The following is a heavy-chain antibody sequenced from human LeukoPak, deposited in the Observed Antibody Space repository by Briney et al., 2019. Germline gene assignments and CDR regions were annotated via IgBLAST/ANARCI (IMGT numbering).Heavy chain of an antibody. J-gene: IGHJ4*02. Sequence: GASVKVSCKASGYTFTSYDINWVRQAPGQGLEWMGWISSLNGNTDCAQNLQGRVAMTTDTSTSTAYMELTSLRSDDTAVYYCARGIYGDYWGQGTLVTVSS. D-gene: IGHD3-16*01. CDR1: GYTFTSYD. V-gene: IGHV1-18*01. CDR2: ISSLNGNT. CDR3: ARGIYGDY.